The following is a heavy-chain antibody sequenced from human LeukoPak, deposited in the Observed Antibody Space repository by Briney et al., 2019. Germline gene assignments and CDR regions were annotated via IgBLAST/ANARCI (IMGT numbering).Heavy chain of an antibody. D-gene: IGHD3-22*01. CDR3: ARGILTDFYDSSGYLDY. Sequence: PSETLSLTCTVSGGSISSYYWSWIRQPAGKGLEWIGRIYTSGSTNYNPSLKSRVTLSVDTSKNQFSLKLSSVTAADTAVYYCARGILTDFYDSSGYLDYWGQGTLVTVSS. CDR2: IYTSGST. V-gene: IGHV4-4*07. J-gene: IGHJ4*02. CDR1: GGSISSYY.